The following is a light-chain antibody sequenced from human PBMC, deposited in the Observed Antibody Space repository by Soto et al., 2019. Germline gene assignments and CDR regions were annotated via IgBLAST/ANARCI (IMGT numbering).Light chain of an antibody. V-gene: IGLV7-46*01. Sequence: QAVVTQEPSLTVSPGGTVTLTCGSSTGSVTSIHYPYWFQQKPGQAPRTLIYDTSDRHSWTPVRFSGSLLGGKAALTLSGAQTEDEAEYYCLLHYSGDLVVIGGGTKVTVL. J-gene: IGLJ2*01. CDR1: TGSVTSIHY. CDR3: LLHYSGDLVV. CDR2: DTS.